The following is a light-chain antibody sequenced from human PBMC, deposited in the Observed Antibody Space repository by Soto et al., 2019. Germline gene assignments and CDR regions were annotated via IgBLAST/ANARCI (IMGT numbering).Light chain of an antibody. CDR3: SSYTTTTTRV. V-gene: IGLV2-14*01. CDR2: QVT. Sequence: QSALTQPASVSGSPGQSITISCTGTSSDVGGYNFVSWYQVHPGKAPKLVIFQVTNRPSGVSNRFSGSKSGNTASLTISGLQADDEADYFYSSYTTTTTRVFGGGTKLTVL. J-gene: IGLJ3*02. CDR1: SSDVGGYNF.